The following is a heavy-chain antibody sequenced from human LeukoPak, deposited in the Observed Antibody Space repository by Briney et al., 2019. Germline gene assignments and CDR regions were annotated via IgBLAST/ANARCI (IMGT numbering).Heavy chain of an antibody. Sequence: GGSLRLFCAASGFTFSSYSMNWVRQAPGKGLEWVSSISSSSSYIYYADSVKGRFTISRDNAKNSLYLQMNSLRAEDTAVYYCARGLEGAKFDYWGQGTLVTVSS. D-gene: IGHD1-26*01. CDR1: GFTFSSYS. J-gene: IGHJ4*02. CDR2: ISSSSSYI. CDR3: ARGLEGAKFDY. V-gene: IGHV3-21*01.